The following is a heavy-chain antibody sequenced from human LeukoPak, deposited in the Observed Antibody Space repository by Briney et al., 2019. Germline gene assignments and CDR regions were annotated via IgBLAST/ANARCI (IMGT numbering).Heavy chain of an antibody. CDR3: AKKGYYDGSGYYMYYFDH. V-gene: IGHV3-23*01. CDR1: GFTFSIYA. CDR2: ISGSGGTA. D-gene: IGHD3-22*01. Sequence: GGSQRLSCAASGFTFSIYAISWVRQAPGKGLEWVSAISGSGGTAYYADSVKGRFTISRDNSKNTLYLQMNSLRAEDTAVYYCAKKGYYDGSGYYMYYFDHWGQGTLVTVSS. J-gene: IGHJ4*02.